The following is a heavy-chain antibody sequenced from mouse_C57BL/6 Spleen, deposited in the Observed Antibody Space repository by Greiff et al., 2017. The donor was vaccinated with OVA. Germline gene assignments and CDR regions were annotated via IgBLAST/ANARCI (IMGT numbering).Heavy chain of an antibody. Sequence: EVKLMESGAELVRPGASVKLSCTASGFNIKDDYMHWVKQRPEQGLEWIGWIDPENGATEYASKFQGKATITADTSSNTAYLQLSSLTSEDTAVYYCTKRAWFAYWGQGTLVTVSA. CDR1: GFNIKDDY. V-gene: IGHV14-4*01. CDR3: TKRAWFAY. CDR2: IDPENGAT. J-gene: IGHJ3*01.